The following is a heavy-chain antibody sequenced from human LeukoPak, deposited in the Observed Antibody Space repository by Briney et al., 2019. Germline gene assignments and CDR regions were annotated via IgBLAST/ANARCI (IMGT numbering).Heavy chain of an antibody. CDR1: GFTFSSYA. CDR3: ARSPIGYYGSGSYWGAYFDY. D-gene: IGHD3-10*01. J-gene: IGHJ4*02. Sequence: PGGSLRLSCAASGFTFSSYAMHWVRQAPGKGLEWVAVISYDGSNKYYADSVKGRFTISRDNSKNTLYLQMNSLRAEDTAVYYCARSPIGYYGSGSYWGAYFDYWGQGTLVTVSS. CDR2: ISYDGSNK. V-gene: IGHV3-30*04.